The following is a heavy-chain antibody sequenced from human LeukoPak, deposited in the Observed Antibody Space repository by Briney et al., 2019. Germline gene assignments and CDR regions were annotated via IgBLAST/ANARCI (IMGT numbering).Heavy chain of an antibody. CDR2: ISSNSPYT. D-gene: IGHD6-19*01. J-gene: IGHJ6*02. Sequence: PGGSLRLSCAASGFTFSDYYLSWIRQSPGKGLEWISYISSNSPYTTYADSVEGRFTVSRDNAKNSLYLQMNSLRAEDTAVYYCARELTLAVAGYYYYYYGMDVWGQGTTVTVSS. CDR1: GFTFSDYY. CDR3: ARELTLAVAGYYYYYYGMDV. V-gene: IGHV3-11*05.